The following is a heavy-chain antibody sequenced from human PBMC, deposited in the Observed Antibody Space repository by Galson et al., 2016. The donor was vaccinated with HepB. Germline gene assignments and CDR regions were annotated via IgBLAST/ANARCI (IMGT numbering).Heavy chain of an antibody. V-gene: IGHV3-64*02. CDR3: ASWISDIVTTIDPRGPFDI. CDR2: ISSNGGST. Sequence: SLRLSCAASGFTFSSCAMFWVRQAPGKGLEYVSAISSNGGSTFYTESVKGRFTISRDNSKNTMNLQTDSLRVEDMAVYYCASWISDIVTTIDPRGPFDIWGQGTMVTVSS. J-gene: IGHJ3*02. D-gene: IGHD2-15*01. CDR1: GFTFSSCA.